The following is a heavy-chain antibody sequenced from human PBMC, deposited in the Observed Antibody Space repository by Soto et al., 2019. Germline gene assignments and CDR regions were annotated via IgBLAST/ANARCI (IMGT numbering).Heavy chain of an antibody. CDR1: GFTFNKDA. CDR2: IWYDGNYK. D-gene: IGHD6-13*01. V-gene: IGHV3-33*01. Sequence: QPGGSLRLSCTASGFTFNKDAMHWVRQAPGRGLEWVALIWYDGNYKQYADSVKGRFTISRDDSKNTAYLQMNSLKTEDTAVYYCIGEQLGYNYYAMDVWGQGTTVTVSS. CDR3: IGEQLGYNYYAMDV. J-gene: IGHJ6*02.